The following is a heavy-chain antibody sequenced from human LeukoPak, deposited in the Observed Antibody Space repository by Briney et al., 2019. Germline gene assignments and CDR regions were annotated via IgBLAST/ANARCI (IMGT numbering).Heavy chain of an antibody. CDR2: IIPIFGTA. V-gene: IGHV1-69*13. J-gene: IGHJ3*02. CDR1: GGTFSSYA. CDR3: AGGITMVRPDAFDI. D-gene: IGHD3-10*01. Sequence: GASVKVSCKASGGTFSSYAISWVRQAPGQGLEWMGGIIPIFGTANYAQKFQGRVTITADESTSTAYMELSSLRSEGTAVYYCAGGITMVRPDAFDIWGQGTMVTVSS.